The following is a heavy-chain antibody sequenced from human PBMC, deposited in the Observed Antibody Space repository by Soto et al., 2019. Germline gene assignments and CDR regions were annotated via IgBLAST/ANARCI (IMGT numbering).Heavy chain of an antibody. Sequence: LRLSCAASGFTFSSYGMHWVRQAPGKGLEWVAVISYDGSNKYYADSVKGRFTISRDNSKNTLYLQMNSLRAEDTAVYYCAKEWVYDSSGWSFDYWGQGTLVTVSS. CDR1: GFTFSSYG. V-gene: IGHV3-30*18. D-gene: IGHD3-22*01. J-gene: IGHJ4*02. CDR2: ISYDGSNK. CDR3: AKEWVYDSSGWSFDY.